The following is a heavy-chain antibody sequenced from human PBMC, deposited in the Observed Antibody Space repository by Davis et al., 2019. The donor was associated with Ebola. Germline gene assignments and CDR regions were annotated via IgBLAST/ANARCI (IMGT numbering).Heavy chain of an antibody. V-gene: IGHV1-8*01. CDR3: ARGVWLYSSSSLAWFDP. D-gene: IGHD6-6*01. CDR2: MNPNSGNT. J-gene: IGHJ5*02. CDR1: GYTFTSYD. Sequence: ASVKVSCKASGYTFTSYDINWVRQATGQGLEWMGWMNPNSGNTGYAQKFQGRVTMTRNTSISTAYMELSSLRSEDTAVYYCARGVWLYSSSSLAWFDPWGQGTLVTVSS.